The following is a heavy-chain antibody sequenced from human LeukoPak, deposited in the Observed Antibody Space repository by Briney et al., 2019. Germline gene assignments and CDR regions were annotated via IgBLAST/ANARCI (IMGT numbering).Heavy chain of an antibody. CDR1: GFTFSSYA. Sequence: PGGSLRLSCAASGFTFSSYAMSWVRQAPGKGLEYVSVISGSGGSTHYRDSVKGRFTISRDNSKNTLYLQMNSLRVEDTAVYYCAKDGTTPITFDYWGQGTLVTVSS. CDR2: ISGSGGST. J-gene: IGHJ4*02. D-gene: IGHD1-1*01. CDR3: AKDGTTPITFDY. V-gene: IGHV3-23*01.